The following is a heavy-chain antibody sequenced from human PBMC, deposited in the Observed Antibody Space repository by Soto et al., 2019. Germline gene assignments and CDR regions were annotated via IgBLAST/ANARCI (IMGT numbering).Heavy chain of an antibody. CDR1: GFTFDDYT. CDR2: ISWDGGST. D-gene: IGHD2-2*01. Sequence: EVQLVESGGVVVQPGGSLRLSCAASGFTFDDYTMHWVRQAPGKGLEWVSLISWDGGSTYYADSVKGLFTISRDNSKNSLYLQMNSLRTEDTALYYCAKDITCCSTSCYAGVYYYGMDVWGQGTTVTVSS. J-gene: IGHJ6*02. V-gene: IGHV3-43*01. CDR3: AKDITCCSTSCYAGVYYYGMDV.